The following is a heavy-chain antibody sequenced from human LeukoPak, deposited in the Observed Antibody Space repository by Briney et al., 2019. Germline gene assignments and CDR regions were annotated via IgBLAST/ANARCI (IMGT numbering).Heavy chain of an antibody. J-gene: IGHJ6*02. V-gene: IGHV4-59*08. CDR3: ARHTGVAGYYYYGMDV. D-gene: IGHD6-19*01. CDR2: IYYSGST. CDR1: GGSISSYY. Sequence: SETLSLTCTVSGGSISSYYWSWIRQPPGKGLEWIGYIYYSGSTNYNPSLKSRVTISVDTSKNQFSLKLSSVSAADTAVYHCARHTGVAGYYYYGMDVWGQGTTVTVSS.